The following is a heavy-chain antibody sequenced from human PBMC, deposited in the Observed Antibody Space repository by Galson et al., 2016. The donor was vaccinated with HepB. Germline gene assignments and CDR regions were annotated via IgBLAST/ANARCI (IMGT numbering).Heavy chain of an antibody. CDR3: TPFGGSGNYWESVFHS. CDR1: GFTFTNAW. J-gene: IGHJ4*02. Sequence: SLRLSCAASGFTFTNAWMSWVRQAPGRGLEWVGRIKSKNDGGTTEYAVPVKGRFSISRDDSKNTLFLQINSLKTEDTAVYYCTPFGGSGNYWESVFHSWGRGTLVIVSS. CDR2: IKSKNDGGTT. D-gene: IGHD3-10*01. V-gene: IGHV3-15*01.